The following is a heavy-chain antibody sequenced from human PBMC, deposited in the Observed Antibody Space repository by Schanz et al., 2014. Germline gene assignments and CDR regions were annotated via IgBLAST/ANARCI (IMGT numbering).Heavy chain of an antibody. V-gene: IGHV3-23*01. D-gene: IGHD3-10*01. CDR1: GFTFRGYA. Sequence: EVQLLESGGGLVQPGGSLRLSCAASGFTFRGYAMSWVRQAPGRGLEWVSIISGSGGNTYYADAVRGRFTISRDNSKTTVYLQMNSLRAEDTAVYYCARIGGSVFDYWAQGTLATVSS. CDR2: ISGSGGNT. CDR3: ARIGGSVFDY. J-gene: IGHJ4*02.